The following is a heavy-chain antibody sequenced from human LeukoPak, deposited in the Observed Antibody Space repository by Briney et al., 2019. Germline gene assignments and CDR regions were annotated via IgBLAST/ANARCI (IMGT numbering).Heavy chain of an antibody. V-gene: IGHV4-38-2*02. Sequence: PSETLSLTCTVSGYSISSGYYWGWIRQPPGRGLEWIGTIYHRGTTYYNPSLKIRVTISLDTSKDQFSLKVNSVTAADTAVYYCARVPSGYDPNWFDPWGQGTLVTVSS. J-gene: IGHJ5*02. CDR1: GYSISSGYY. CDR2: IYHRGTT. CDR3: ARVPSGYDPNWFDP. D-gene: IGHD5-12*01.